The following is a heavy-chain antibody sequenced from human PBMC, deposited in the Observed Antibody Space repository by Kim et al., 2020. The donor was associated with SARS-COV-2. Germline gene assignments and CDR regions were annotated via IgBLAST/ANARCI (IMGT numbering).Heavy chain of an antibody. V-gene: IGHV1-2*06. CDR1: GYTFTGYY. CDR2: INPNSGGT. Sequence: ASVKVSCKASGYTFTGYYMHWVRQAPGQGLEWIGRINPNSGGTNYAQKFQGRVTMTRDTSISTAYMELSRLRSDDTAVYYCARDLGYSSSWEGAFDIWGQGTMVTVSS. CDR3: ARDLGYSSSWEGAFDI. J-gene: IGHJ3*02. D-gene: IGHD6-13*01.